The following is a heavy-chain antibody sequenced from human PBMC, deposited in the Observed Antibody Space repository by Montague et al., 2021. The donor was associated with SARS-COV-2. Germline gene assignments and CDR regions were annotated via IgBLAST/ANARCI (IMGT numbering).Heavy chain of an antibody. CDR2: IFHSGST. D-gene: IGHD1-26*01. Sequence: TLSLTCTVSGGSISSSDYSWNWIRQLPGKGLEWIGYIFHSGSTYYNPSFKSRVTISVDTSKNPFSLNLSSVTAADTAIYYCARVHRVGNCFDSWGRGSLVTVSS. J-gene: IGHJ5*01. CDR3: ARVHRVGNCFDS. V-gene: IGHV4-30-2*01. CDR1: GGSISSSDYS.